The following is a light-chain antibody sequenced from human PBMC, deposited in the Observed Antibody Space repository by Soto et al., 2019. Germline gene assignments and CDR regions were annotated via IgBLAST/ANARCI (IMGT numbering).Light chain of an antibody. J-gene: IGKJ1*01. Sequence: TLSVSPGERATLSCRASRSISSNLAWYQQRAGQAPRLLIYGASTRATDIPPRFSGSGSGTEFILTISSLQSEDFAIYYCQQYSNWPRTFGQGTKVDIK. V-gene: IGKV3-15*01. CDR3: QQYSNWPRT. CDR2: GAS. CDR1: RSISSN.